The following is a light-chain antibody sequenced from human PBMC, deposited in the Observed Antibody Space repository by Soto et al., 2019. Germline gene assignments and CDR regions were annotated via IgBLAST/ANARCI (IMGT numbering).Light chain of an antibody. CDR1: ASNIGNDY. CDR2: DNN. V-gene: IGLV1-51*01. CDR3: GAWDSSLNVYV. J-gene: IGLJ1*01. Sequence: QSVLTQPPSVSAAPGHKVTISCSVTASNIGNDYVSWYQQLPGEAPQLLIYDNNRRPSGIPDRFSGSRSDTSATLGITGLQTGDEADYYCGAWDSSLNVYVFGTGTKVTVL.